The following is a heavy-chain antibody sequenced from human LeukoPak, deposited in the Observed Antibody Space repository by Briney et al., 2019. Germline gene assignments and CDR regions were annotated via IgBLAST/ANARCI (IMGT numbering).Heavy chain of an antibody. CDR3: ARDSSGWLPSAFDI. CDR2: ISAYNGNT. J-gene: IGHJ3*02. CDR1: GYTFTSYG. D-gene: IGHD6-19*01. Sequence: ASVKVSCKASGYTFTSYGISWVRQAPGQGLEWMGWISAYNGNTNYAQKLQGRVTMTTDTSTSTAYMELRSLRSDDTAVYYCARDSSGWLPSAFDIWDQGTMVTVSS. V-gene: IGHV1-18*01.